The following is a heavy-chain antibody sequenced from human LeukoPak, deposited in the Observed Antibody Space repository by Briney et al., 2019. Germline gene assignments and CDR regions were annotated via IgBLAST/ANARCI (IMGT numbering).Heavy chain of an antibody. V-gene: IGHV4-59*01. J-gene: IGHJ6*02. D-gene: IGHD3-3*01. CDR1: GGSISSYY. CDR2: IYYSGST. CDR3: ARLRYYDFWSGYYRPNYYYYGMDV. Sequence: SETLSLTCTVSGGSISSYYWSWIRQPPGKGLEWIGYIYYSGSTNYNPSLKSRVTISVDTSKNQFSLKLSSVTAADTAVYYCARLRYYDFWSGYYRPNYYYYGMDVWGQGTTVTVS.